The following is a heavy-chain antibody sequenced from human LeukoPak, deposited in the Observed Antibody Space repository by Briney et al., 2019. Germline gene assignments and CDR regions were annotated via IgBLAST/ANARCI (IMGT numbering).Heavy chain of an antibody. Sequence: GGSLRLSCADSGFTFSDYSMNWVRRAPGKGLEWVSSISSRSTYRYYADSVKGRFTISRDNAKNSLCLQMNSLRAEDTAVYYCARDMTTATTCYLQHWGQGTLVTVSS. D-gene: IGHD4-17*01. V-gene: IGHV3-21*06. J-gene: IGHJ1*01. CDR3: ARDMTTATTCYLQH. CDR2: ISSRSTYR. CDR1: GFTFSDYS.